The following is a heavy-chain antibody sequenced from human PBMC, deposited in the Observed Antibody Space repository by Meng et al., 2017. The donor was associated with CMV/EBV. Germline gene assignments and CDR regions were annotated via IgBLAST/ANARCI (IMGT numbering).Heavy chain of an antibody. J-gene: IGHJ4*02. V-gene: IGHV1-18*01. D-gene: IGHD4-17*01. CDR2: ISAYNGNT. Sequence: ASVKVSCKASGYTFTSYGISWVRQAPGQGLEWMGWISAYNGNTNYAQKLQGRVTMTTDTSTSTAYMELNSLRAEDTAVYYCATGLGEDGDYTGDFWGQGTLVTVSS. CDR3: ATGLGEDGDYTGDF. CDR1: GYTFTSYG.